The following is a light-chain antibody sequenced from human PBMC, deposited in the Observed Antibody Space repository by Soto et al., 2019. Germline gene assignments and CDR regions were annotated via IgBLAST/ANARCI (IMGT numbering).Light chain of an antibody. CDR3: QQYGSSRKT. CDR2: WAS. Sequence: DIVMTQSPDSLRVSLGERATISCTSSLNIYFKSNNRNYLAWYQQKTGQPPKLLVYWASTRESGVPDRFTGSGSGTYFTLTIDNVQPEDVAVYYCQQYGSSRKTFGQGTKV. J-gene: IGKJ1*01. CDR1: LNIYFKSNNRNY. V-gene: IGKV4-1*01.